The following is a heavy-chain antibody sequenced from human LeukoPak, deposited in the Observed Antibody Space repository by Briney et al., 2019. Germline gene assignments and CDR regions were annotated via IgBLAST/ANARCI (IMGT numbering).Heavy chain of an antibody. D-gene: IGHD3-22*01. Sequence: PGGSPRLSCAASGFTFSSYAMHWVRQAPGKGLEYVSAISSNGGSTYYANSVKGRFTISRDNSKNTLYLQMGSLRAEDMAVYYCASGKKWLPDYWGQGTLVTVSS. CDR3: ASGKKWLPDY. CDR2: ISSNGGST. V-gene: IGHV3-64*01. CDR1: GFTFSSYA. J-gene: IGHJ4*02.